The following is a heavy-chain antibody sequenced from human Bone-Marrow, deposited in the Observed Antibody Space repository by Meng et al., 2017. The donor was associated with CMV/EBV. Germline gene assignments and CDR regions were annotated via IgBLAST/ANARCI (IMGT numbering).Heavy chain of an antibody. D-gene: IGHD5-18*01. CDR1: GFTFSSYA. J-gene: IGHJ4*02. CDR2: IYSGGSST. CDR3: AKVGIQLWFFDY. Sequence: GESLKISCAASGFTFSSYAMSWVRQAPGKGLEWVSVIYSGGSSTYYADSVKGRFTISRDNSKNTLYLQMNSLRAEDTAVYYCAKVGIQLWFFDYWGQGTLVTVYS. V-gene: IGHV3-23*03.